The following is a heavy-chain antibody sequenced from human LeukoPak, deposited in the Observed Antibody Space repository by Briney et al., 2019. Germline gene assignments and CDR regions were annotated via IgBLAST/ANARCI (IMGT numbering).Heavy chain of an antibody. CDR2: IKSKSDGETT. Sequence: GGSLRLSCAASGFTFSNAWMSWVRQAPGKGLEWVGRIKSKSDGETTDYAAPVKGRFTISRDDSKNTLYLQMNSLKTEDTALYYCTTDSDDFDYWGQGTLVTASS. V-gene: IGHV3-15*01. J-gene: IGHJ4*02. D-gene: IGHD3-3*01. CDR3: TTDSDDFDY. CDR1: GFTFSNAW.